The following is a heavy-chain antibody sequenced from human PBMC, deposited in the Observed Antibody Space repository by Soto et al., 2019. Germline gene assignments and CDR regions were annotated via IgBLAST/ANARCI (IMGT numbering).Heavy chain of an antibody. CDR2: NYYSGST. CDR3: ERVGRINWLAP. Sequence: QVQLQESGPGLVKPSQTLSRTCTVYGGYISSGGYYWSWLRQHPGKGLECIRYNYYSGSTYYNQSLNSRDTLAIDTANNKFPLKLRYVTAAYTAGYSSERVGRINWLAPCGQGNIVNV. J-gene: IGHJ5*02. CDR1: GGYISSGGYY. V-gene: IGHV4-31*03.